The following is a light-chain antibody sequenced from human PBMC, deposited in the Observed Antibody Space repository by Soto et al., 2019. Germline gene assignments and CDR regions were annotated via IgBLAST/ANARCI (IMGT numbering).Light chain of an antibody. V-gene: IGKV3-20*01. CDR3: QQYVTSSPRT. J-gene: IGKJ1*01. Sequence: DIVLTQSPGTLSLSPGERATLSCRASQSVRGTSLAWYQQKPGQAPRLLMYGISRRATGIPDRFSGSGSGTDFTLTITRLEPEDFAVYYCQQYVTSSPRTFGQGTKVDIK. CDR1: QSVRGTS. CDR2: GIS.